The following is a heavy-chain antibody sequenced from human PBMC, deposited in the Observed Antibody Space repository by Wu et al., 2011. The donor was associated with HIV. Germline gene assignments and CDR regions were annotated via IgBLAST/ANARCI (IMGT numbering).Heavy chain of an antibody. D-gene: IGHD3-22*01. CDR3: ARDHFDSSGCRAFDV. V-gene: IGHV3-30-3*01. CDR2: TSYDGTNK. Sequence: VTSYDGTNKYYADSVKGRFTISRDNSKNTLYLQMNSLRSEDTALYFCARDHFDSSGCRAFDVWGQGTMVSVSS. J-gene: IGHJ3*01.